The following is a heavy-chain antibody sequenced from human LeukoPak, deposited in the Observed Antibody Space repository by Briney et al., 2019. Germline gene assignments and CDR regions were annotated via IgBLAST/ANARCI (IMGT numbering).Heavy chain of an antibody. V-gene: IGHV3-23*01. CDR3: AKARHPMGDDGMDV. J-gene: IGHJ6*02. Sequence: GGSLRLSCAASGFTFSSYAMSWVRQAPGKGLEWVSAISGSGGSTYYADSVKGRFTISRDNSKHTLYLQMNSLRAEDTAVYYCAKARHPMGDDGMDVWGQGTTVTVSS. CDR1: GFTFSSYA. D-gene: IGHD3-16*01. CDR2: ISGSGGST.